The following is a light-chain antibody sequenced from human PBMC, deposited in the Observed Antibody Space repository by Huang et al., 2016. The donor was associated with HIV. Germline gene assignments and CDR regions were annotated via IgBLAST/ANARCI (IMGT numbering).Light chain of an antibody. Sequence: IQMTQSPTSLSAPVGERVPIASRASQSISTDLNWYQQKPGKAPKLLISSASALHSGVPSRFSGSGSGTDFTLTIRGLQLDDFATYYCQQSYSALSSFGPGTRL. V-gene: IGKV1-39*01. J-gene: IGKJ5*01. CDR2: SAS. CDR1: QSISTD. CDR3: QQSYSALSS.